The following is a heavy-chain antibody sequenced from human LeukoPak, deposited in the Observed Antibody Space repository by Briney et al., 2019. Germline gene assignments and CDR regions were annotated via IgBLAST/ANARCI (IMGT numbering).Heavy chain of an antibody. CDR1: GYMLTELS. Sequence: ASVKVSCKVSGYMLTELSMHWVRQAPGKGLEWMGGFDPEDGETIYAQKFQGRVSMTEDTSTVTSYIELSSLRSEDSAVYYCARRLGWGLRDWGQGTLVTVSS. CDR2: FDPEDGET. CDR3: ARRLGWGLRD. V-gene: IGHV1-24*01. J-gene: IGHJ4*02. D-gene: IGHD1-26*01.